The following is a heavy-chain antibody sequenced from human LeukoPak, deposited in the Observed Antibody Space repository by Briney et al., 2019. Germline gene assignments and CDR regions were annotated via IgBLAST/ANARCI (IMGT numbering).Heavy chain of an antibody. CDR1: GSTFSSYE. CDR3: AREGYDSLDY. CDR2: ISSSGSTI. V-gene: IGHV3-48*03. J-gene: IGHJ4*02. D-gene: IGHD3-22*01. Sequence: GGSLRLSCAASGSTFSSYEMNWVRQAPGKGLEWVSYISSSGSTIYYADSVKGRFTISRDNAKNSLYLQMNSLRAEDTAVYYCAREGYDSLDYWGQGTLVTVSS.